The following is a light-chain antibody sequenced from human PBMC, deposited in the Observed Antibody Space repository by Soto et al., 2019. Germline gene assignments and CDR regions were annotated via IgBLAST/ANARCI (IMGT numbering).Light chain of an antibody. CDR2: DTS. CDR3: QQFDSVPLT. V-gene: IGKV1-33*01. J-gene: IGKJ4*01. CDR1: HDIGTY. Sequence: DVQMTQSPSSLSASVGDRVTITCQASHDIGTYLNWYQHKPGKAPKLLIFDTSHWATGVPERFSGSGSDTYFTFTITNLQAEDFAAYYCQQFDSVPLTFGGGTHVEI.